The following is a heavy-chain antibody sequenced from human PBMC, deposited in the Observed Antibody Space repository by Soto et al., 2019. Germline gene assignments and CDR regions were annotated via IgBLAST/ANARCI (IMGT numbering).Heavy chain of an antibody. CDR1: GFSLSSSGVG. V-gene: IGHV2-5*02. Sequence: QITMTESGPTRVKPTQTLTLTCTFSGFSLSSSGVGVGWIRQPPGKALEWLAFIYWDDDKRYSPSLKNRLTITKDTSKNQVVLTMTNMDPVDTATYYWAGGYTGSAWFQNWCDPWGRGTLVTVSS. D-gene: IGHD6-19*01. CDR2: IYWDDDK. CDR3: AGGYTGSAWFQNWCDP. J-gene: IGHJ5*02.